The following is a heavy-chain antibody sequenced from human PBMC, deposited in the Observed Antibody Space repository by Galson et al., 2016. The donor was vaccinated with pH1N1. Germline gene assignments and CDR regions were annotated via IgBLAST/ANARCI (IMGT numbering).Heavy chain of an antibody. V-gene: IGHV4-38-2*01. Sequence: CAVSGYSIRNGYFWGWIRQPPGQGLEWIGIIYHSGTTYYNPSLESRVTISVDTSKNQFSLKVKSVTAADTAVYYCARHPRYYDSSGYYFDYWGQGILVTVSS. CDR1: GYSIRNGYF. J-gene: IGHJ4*02. D-gene: IGHD3-22*01. CDR2: IYHSGTT. CDR3: ARHPRYYDSSGYYFDY.